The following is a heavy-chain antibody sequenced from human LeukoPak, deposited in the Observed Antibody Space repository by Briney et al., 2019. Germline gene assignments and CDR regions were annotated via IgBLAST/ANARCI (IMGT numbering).Heavy chain of an antibody. J-gene: IGHJ4*02. CDR1: GFTFDDYA. D-gene: IGHD4-17*01. CDR3: AKDQNTVATAPFDY. CDR2: INSAGST. Sequence: GGSLRLSCAASGFTFDDYAMHWVRQAPGKGLEWVSAINSAGSTYYGDSVRGRFTISRDNSKNVLHLQMNSLRAEDTALYYCAKDQNTVATAPFDYWGLGTLVTVSS. V-gene: IGHV3-23*01.